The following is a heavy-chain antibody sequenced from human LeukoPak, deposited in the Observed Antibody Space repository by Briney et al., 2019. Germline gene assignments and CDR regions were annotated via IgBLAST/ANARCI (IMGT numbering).Heavy chain of an antibody. J-gene: IGHJ4*02. Sequence: SETLSLTCTVSGGSISSYYWSWIRQPPGKGLEWIGYIYYSGSTNYNPSLKSRVTITVGTSKNQFSLKLSSVTAADTAVYYCARVDFAGSFDYWGQGTLVTVSP. CDR3: ARVDFAGSFDY. V-gene: IGHV4-59*01. CDR2: IYYSGST. CDR1: GGSISSYY.